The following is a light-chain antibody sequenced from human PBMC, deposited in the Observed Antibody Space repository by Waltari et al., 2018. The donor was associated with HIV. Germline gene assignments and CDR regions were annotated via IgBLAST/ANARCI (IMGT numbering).Light chain of an antibody. CDR3: QSADSSGTYV. CDR2: RDT. Sequence: SYELTQPPSVSVSPGQTARITCSGAASSNQYTFWYQQKPGQAPVLVIYRDTERSSGIPERFSGSSSGTTVTLTISGVQAEDEADYYCQSADSSGTYVFGTGTKVTVV. V-gene: IGLV3-25*03. CDR1: ASSNQY. J-gene: IGLJ1*01.